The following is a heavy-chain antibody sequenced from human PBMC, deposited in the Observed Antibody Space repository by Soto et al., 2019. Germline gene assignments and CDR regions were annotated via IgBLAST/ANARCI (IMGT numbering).Heavy chain of an antibody. CDR3: ARTEYYYDSSGSTRSGYYYYGMDV. Sequence: GGSLRLSCAASGFTFSSYSMNWVRQAPGKGLEWVSSISSSSSYIYYADSVKGRFTISRDNAKNSLYLQMNSLRAEDTAVYYCARTEYYYDSSGSTRSGYYYYGMDVWGQGATVTVSS. CDR2: ISSSSSYI. D-gene: IGHD3-22*01. V-gene: IGHV3-21*01. CDR1: GFTFSSYS. J-gene: IGHJ6*02.